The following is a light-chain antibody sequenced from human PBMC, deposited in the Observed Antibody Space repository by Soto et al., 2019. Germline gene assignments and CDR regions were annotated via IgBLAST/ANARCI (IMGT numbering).Light chain of an antibody. J-gene: IGLJ2*01. V-gene: IGLV1-40*01. CDR1: YSNIGAGYE. CDR2: GHN. CDR3: QVWDSSSDPPV. Sequence: QSELTQPPSVSGAPGQRVTISCTGSYSNIGAGYEVHWYQQVPGSAPKLLVSGHNNRPAGVPDRFFGSKSGSSASLTISRVEAGDEADYYCQVWDSSSDPPVFGGGTKLTVL.